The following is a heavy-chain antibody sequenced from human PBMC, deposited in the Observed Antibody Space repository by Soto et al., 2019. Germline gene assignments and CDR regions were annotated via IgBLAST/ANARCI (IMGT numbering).Heavy chain of an antibody. CDR2: IKQDGSEK. CDR1: GFTFSSYW. CDR3: ARDYRYPFDY. V-gene: IGHV3-7*01. D-gene: IGHD1-1*01. J-gene: IGHJ4*02. Sequence: GGSLRLSCAASGFTFSSYWMNWVRKAPGRGLEWVANIKQDGSEKNYVDSVKGRFTISRDNAKNSLYLQMNSLRVEDTAVYYCARDYRYPFDYWGQGTLVTV.